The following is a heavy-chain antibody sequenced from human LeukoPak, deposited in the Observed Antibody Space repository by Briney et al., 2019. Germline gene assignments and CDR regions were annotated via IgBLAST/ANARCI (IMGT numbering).Heavy chain of an antibody. CDR2: IYTSGTT. D-gene: IGHD2-2*01. CDR1: GGFISSYY. Sequence: SETLSLTCTVSGGFISSYYWSWIRQPAGEGLEWIGRIYTSGTTNYKPSLKSRVTMSVDTSKNQFSLKLSSVTAADTAVYYCARELWGPAAIDYWGQGTLVTVSS. CDR3: ARELWGPAAIDY. V-gene: IGHV4-4*07. J-gene: IGHJ4*02.